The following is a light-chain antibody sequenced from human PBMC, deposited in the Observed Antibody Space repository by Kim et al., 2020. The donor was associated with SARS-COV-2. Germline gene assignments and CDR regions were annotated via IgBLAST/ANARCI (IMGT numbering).Light chain of an antibody. CDR3: YSTDSSGNHRV. CDR1: ALPKKY. CDR2: EDS. V-gene: IGLV3-10*01. J-gene: IGLJ2*01. Sequence: SPGQTARITCSGDALPKKYAYWYQKKSGQAPVLVIYEDSKRPSGIPERFSGSSSGTMATLTISGAQVEDEADYYCYSTDSSGNHRVFGGGTQLTVL.